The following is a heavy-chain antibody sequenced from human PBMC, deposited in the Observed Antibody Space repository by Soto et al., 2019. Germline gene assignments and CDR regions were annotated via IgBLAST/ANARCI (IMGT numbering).Heavy chain of an antibody. CDR2: IWYDGSNT. CDR3: ARGLRAAAGRDYFQY. CDR1: GFIFSSYG. V-gene: IGHV3-33*01. J-gene: IGHJ1*01. Sequence: QVQLVESGGGVVQPGRSLRLSCAASGFIFSSYGMHWVRQAPGKGLQWVAVIWYDGSNTYYADSVKGRFTISRDNSKNTLYLQMNSLRAEDTAVYYCARGLRAAAGRDYFQYWGQGTLVTVSS. D-gene: IGHD6-13*01.